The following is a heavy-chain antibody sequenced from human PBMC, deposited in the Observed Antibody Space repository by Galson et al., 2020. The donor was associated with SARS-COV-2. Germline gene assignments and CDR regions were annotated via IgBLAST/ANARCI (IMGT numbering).Heavy chain of an antibody. V-gene: IGHV1-18*01. CDR3: ARGPRIAVAGYYYYYYGMDV. CDR1: GYTFTSYG. D-gene: IGHD6-19*01. J-gene: IGHJ6*02. Sequence: ASVKVSCKASGYTFTSYGISWVRQAPGQGLEWMGWISAYNGNTNYAQKLQGRVTMTTDTSTSTAYMELRSLRSDDTAVYYCARGPRIAVAGYYYYYYGMDVWGQGTTVTVSS. CDR2: ISAYNGNT.